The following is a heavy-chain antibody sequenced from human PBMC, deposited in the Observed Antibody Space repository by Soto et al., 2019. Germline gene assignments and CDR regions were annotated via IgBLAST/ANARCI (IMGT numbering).Heavy chain of an antibody. CDR2: IVPSLDTT. J-gene: IGHJ6*02. V-gene: IGHV1-69*11. D-gene: IGHD3-16*02. CDR3: ARWPQPRYTADPYAVDV. CDR1: GGTFSSSG. Sequence: AASVKVSCKASGGTFSSSGFSWVRQAPGQGLEWMGMIVPSLDTTNYAQKFQARVTITADEVTSTAYTELRSLRSEDTAVYYCARWPQPRYTADPYAVDVWGQGTRVTVSS.